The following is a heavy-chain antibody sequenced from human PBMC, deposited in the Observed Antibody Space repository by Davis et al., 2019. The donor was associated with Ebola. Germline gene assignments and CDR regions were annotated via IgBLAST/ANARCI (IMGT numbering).Heavy chain of an antibody. Sequence: GESLKISCAASGFTFSTYWMYWVRQAPGKGLEWVSRIINDGSTTDYADSVKGRFTISRDNAENTLYLQMNSLRAEDTAVYYCARGPTVSGTGNSFDIWGPGTGVIISS. CDR3: ARGPTVSGTGNSFDI. CDR1: GFTFSTYW. V-gene: IGHV3-74*01. CDR2: IINDGSTT. D-gene: IGHD1-1*01. J-gene: IGHJ3*02.